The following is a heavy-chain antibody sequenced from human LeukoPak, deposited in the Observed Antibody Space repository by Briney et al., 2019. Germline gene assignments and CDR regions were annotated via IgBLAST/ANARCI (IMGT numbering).Heavy chain of an antibody. CDR3: ARDSPGGGAYCGGDCYTIDY. V-gene: IGHV1-18*01. CDR1: GYTFTTYN. J-gene: IGHJ4*02. D-gene: IGHD2-21*02. Sequence: ASVKVSCKASGYTFTTYNINWVRQAPGQGLEWMGWISGYNGNTNYAQKLQGRVTMTTDTSTSTAYMELRSLRSDDTAVYYCARDSPGGGAYCGGDCYTIDYWGQGTLVTVSS. CDR2: ISGYNGNT.